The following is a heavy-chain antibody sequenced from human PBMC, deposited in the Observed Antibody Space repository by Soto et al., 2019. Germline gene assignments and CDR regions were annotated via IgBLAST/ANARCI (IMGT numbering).Heavy chain of an antibody. CDR1: GYTFSVDD. D-gene: IGHD4-4*01. CDR2: VHPNSGGT. CDR3: GKELQGGMDV. Sequence: ASVKVFGKTSGYTFSVDDMHWVRQAPGQGLGWRGWVHPNSGGTNYAQSFEGRVTMTRDTSINTAYMELSRLTSDDTAVYYCGKELQGGMDVWGQGTTITVSS. V-gene: IGHV1-2*02. J-gene: IGHJ6*02.